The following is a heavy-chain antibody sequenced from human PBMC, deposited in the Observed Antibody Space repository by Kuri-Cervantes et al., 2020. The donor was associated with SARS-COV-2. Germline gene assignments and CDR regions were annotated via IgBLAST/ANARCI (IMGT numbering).Heavy chain of an antibody. CDR2: ISSSGSTI. V-gene: IGHV3-11*04. CDR3: ARGDYGGNSNGGGNAFDF. J-gene: IGHJ3*01. Sequence: LSLTCAASGFTFSDYYMSWIRQAPGKGLEWVSYISSSGSTIYYADSVKGRFTISRDNSKNTLYLQMNSLRAEDTAVYYCARGDYGGNSNGGGNAFDFWGQGTMVTVSS. D-gene: IGHD4-23*01. CDR1: GFTFSDYY.